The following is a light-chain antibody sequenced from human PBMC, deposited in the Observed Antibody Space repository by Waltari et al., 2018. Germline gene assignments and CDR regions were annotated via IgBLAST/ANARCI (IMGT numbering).Light chain of an antibody. CDR2: AAS. Sequence: DIQMTQSPSSLSPSVRDRVTITCRASKSISNYLNWYQQKPGKVPKLLIYAASTLHSGVPSRFSGSGSGTEFTLTISSLQVEDFATYYCQQSYSTAPETFGQGTRVDMK. V-gene: IGKV1-39*01. J-gene: IGKJ1*01. CDR1: KSISNY. CDR3: QQSYSTAPET.